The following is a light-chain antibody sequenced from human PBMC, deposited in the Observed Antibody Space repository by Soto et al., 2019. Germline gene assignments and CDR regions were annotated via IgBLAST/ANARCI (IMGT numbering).Light chain of an antibody. J-gene: IGLJ2*01. V-gene: IGLV2-8*01. Sequence: QSALTQPPSASGSPGQSVTISCTGTSSDIGAYNYVSWYQQHPGKAPKLMIYEVSKRPSGVPDRCSGSKSGNTASLTVSGLQAEEEADYYCSSYAGSNNLLFGGGTKLTVL. CDR1: SSDIGAYNY. CDR2: EVS. CDR3: SSYAGSNNLL.